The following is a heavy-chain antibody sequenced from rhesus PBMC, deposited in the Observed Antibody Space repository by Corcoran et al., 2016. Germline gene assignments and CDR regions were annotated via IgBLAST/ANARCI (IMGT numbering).Heavy chain of an antibody. CDR2: IYGKSANT. Sequence: QVQLQESGPGLVKPSETPSLTCAVSGGSINDFHYWNWPRQPPGKGLEGIGNIYGKSANTYYNPSLKSRVTISKATSKNQFFLKLNSVTAADTDVYYCARGISSLYNRFDVWGPGVLVTVSS. D-gene: IGHD6-25*01. CDR1: GGSINDFHY. V-gene: IGHV4S9*01. J-gene: IGHJ5-1*01. CDR3: ARGISSLYNRFDV.